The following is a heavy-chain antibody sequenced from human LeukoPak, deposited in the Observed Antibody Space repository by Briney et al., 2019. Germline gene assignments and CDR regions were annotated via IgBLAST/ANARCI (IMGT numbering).Heavy chain of an antibody. CDR3: AKVDVAGRYYYYYMDV. D-gene: IGHD6-19*01. Sequence: GGSLRLSCAASGFTFISYGMHWVRQAPGKGLEWVTFIRYDGSNKYYADSVKGRFTISRDNSKSTLYLQMNSLRAEDTAVYYCAKVDVAGRYYYYYMDVWGKGTTVTIFS. CDR1: GFTFISYG. CDR2: IRYDGSNK. V-gene: IGHV3-30*02. J-gene: IGHJ6*03.